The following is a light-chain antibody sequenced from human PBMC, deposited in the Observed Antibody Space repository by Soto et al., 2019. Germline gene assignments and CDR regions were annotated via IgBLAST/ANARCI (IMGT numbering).Light chain of an antibody. V-gene: IGLV2-14*03. J-gene: IGLJ2*01. CDR1: SSDVGGYNY. CDR2: DVR. Sequence: QSALTQPASVSGSPGPSITISCTGTSSDVGGYNYISWYQQHPGKAPKFIIYDVRNRPSGVSNRFSGSRSGNTASLTISGLQAEDEADYYCSSYTSSNTVIFGGGTKLTVL. CDR3: SSYTSSNTVI.